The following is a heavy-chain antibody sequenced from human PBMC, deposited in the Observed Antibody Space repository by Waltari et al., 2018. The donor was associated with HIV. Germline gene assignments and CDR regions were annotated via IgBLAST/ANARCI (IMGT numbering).Heavy chain of an antibody. Sequence: QVQLQQWGAGLLKPSATLSLTCAVYGGSFSGYYWLWIRQPPGKGLEWSGEINHSGSTNYNPSLKSRVTISVDTSKNQFSLKLSSVTAADTTVYYCARDYGDYAIDYWGQGTLVTVSS. CDR2: INHSGST. CDR1: GGSFSGYY. CDR3: ARDYGDYAIDY. J-gene: IGHJ4*02. V-gene: IGHV4-34*01. D-gene: IGHD4-17*01.